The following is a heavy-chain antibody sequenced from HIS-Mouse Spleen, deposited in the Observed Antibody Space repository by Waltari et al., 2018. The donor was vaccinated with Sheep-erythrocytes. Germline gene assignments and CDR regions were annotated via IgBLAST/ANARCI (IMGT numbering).Heavy chain of an antibody. CDR1: GFTFSSYW. D-gene: IGHD1-7*01. V-gene: IGHV3-7*01. Sequence: EVQLVESGGGLVQPGGSLRLSCAASGFTFSSYWMSWVRQAPGKGLGWGAKIKQKGVKKYYVDSVKGRFTISGDNAKNSLYLQMNSLRAEDTAVYYCARAVAGTPDAFDIWGQGTMVTVSS. J-gene: IGHJ3*02. CDR2: IKQKGVKK. CDR3: ARAVAGTPDAFDI.